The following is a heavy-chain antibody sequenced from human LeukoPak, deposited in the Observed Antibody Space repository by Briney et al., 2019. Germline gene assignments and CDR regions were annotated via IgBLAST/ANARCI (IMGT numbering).Heavy chain of an antibody. D-gene: IGHD4-17*01. Sequence: SETLSLTCTVTGGSISSSSYYWGWIRQPPGKGLEWIGSIYYSGSTYYNPSLKSRVTISVDTSKNQFSLKLSSVTAADTAVYYSARRGDYDYYFDYWGQGTLVTVSS. CDR3: ARRGDYDYYFDY. J-gene: IGHJ4*02. CDR2: IYYSGST. V-gene: IGHV4-39*01. CDR1: GGSISSSSYY.